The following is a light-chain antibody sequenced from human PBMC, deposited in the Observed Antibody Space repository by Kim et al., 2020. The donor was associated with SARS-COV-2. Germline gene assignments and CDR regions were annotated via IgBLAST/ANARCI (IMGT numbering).Light chain of an antibody. CDR3: QHSGS. Sequence: SSLPASVGDRVTIACRASQGVSTDLSWYQQKPGKAPKLLVYPASTLQSGVPSRFSGSGSGSDFTLTISNLQAEDFATYYCQHSGSFGGGTKVDIK. J-gene: IGKJ4*01. CDR2: PAS. V-gene: IGKV1-9*01. CDR1: QGVSTD.